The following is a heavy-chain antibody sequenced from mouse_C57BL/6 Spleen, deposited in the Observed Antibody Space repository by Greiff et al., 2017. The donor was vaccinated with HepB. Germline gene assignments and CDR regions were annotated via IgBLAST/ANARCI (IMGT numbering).Heavy chain of an antibody. D-gene: IGHD2-5*01. V-gene: IGHV1-22*01. CDR3: ARHYYSNSWFAY. CDR1: GYTFTDYN. CDR2: INPNNGGT. J-gene: IGHJ3*01. Sequence: VQLQQSGPELVKPGASVKMSCKASGYTFTDYNMHWVKQSHGKSLEWIGYINPNNGGTSYNQKFKGKATLTVNKSSSTAYMELRSLTSEDSAVYYCARHYYSNSWFAYWGQGTLVTVSA.